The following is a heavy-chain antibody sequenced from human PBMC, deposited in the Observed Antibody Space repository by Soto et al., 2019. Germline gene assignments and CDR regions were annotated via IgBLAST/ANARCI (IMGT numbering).Heavy chain of an antibody. CDR3: ARAEAAGWFDP. Sequence: QVQLQESGPGLVKPSQTLSLTCTVSGGSISSGGYYWSWIRQHPGKGLEWIGYIYYSGTTYYNPSLRSRVSISVDTYTNQFSLILSSVTAADTSVYYCARAEAAGWFDPWGQGTLVTVSS. CDR2: IYYSGTT. J-gene: IGHJ5*02. CDR1: GGSISSGGYY. V-gene: IGHV4-31*03.